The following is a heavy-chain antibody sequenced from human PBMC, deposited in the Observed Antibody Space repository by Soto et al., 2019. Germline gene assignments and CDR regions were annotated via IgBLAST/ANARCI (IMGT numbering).Heavy chain of an antibody. CDR1: GGSISSYY. CDR3: ARARITMVRGVIAFPFDY. Sequence: QVQLQESGPGLVKPSETLSLTCTVSGGSISSYYWSWIRQPPGKGLEWIGYIYYSGSTNYNPSLKSRVTISVDTSKNQFSLKLSSVTAADTAVYYCARARITMVRGVIAFPFDYWGQGTLVTVSS. J-gene: IGHJ4*02. D-gene: IGHD3-10*01. CDR2: IYYSGST. V-gene: IGHV4-59*08.